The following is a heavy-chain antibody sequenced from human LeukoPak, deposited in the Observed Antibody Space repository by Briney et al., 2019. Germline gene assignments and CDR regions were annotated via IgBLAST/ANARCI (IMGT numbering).Heavy chain of an antibody. CDR2: INPNSGGT. D-gene: IGHD2-2*01. V-gene: IGHV1-2*02. CDR1: GYTFTGYY. CDR3: ARSGRAVGYCSSTSCSVTFDP. Sequence: GASVKVSCKASGYTFTGYYMHWVRQAPGQGLEWMGWINPNSGGTNYAQKFQGRVTMTRDTSISTAYMELSRLRSDDTAVYYCARSGRAVGYCSSTSCSVTFDPWGQGTLVTVSS. J-gene: IGHJ5*02.